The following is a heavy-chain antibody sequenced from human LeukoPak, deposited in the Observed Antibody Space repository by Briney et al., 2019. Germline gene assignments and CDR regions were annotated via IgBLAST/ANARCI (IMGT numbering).Heavy chain of an antibody. CDR1: GYTFTSYY. CDR2: INPSVGSA. CDR3: AADTYYDFWSGPIWAFDI. V-gene: IGHV1-46*01. Sequence: ASVKVSCKASGYTFTSYYMHWVRQAPGQGLECMGIINPSVGSASYAQKFQGRVTMTRDTSTSTVYMELSSLRSGDTAVYYCAADTYYDFWSGPIWAFDIWGQGTMVTVSS. J-gene: IGHJ3*02. D-gene: IGHD3-3*01.